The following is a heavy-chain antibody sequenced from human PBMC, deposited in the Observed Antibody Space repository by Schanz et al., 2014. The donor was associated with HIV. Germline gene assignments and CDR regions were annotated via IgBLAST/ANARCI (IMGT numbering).Heavy chain of an antibody. CDR3: LKDDYVRGTTYAMDV. Sequence: EVQLVESGGGLVQPGGSLRLSCAASGFTFSSYSMNWVRQAPGKGLEWVAHIKTDGSEQRYVDSVKGRFTISRDNAKNSGYLQMNSLRGEDTAVYYCLKDDYVRGTTYAMDVWGQGTTVTVSS. V-gene: IGHV3-7*01. CDR2: IKTDGSEQ. D-gene: IGHD3-16*01. J-gene: IGHJ6*02. CDR1: GFTFSSYS.